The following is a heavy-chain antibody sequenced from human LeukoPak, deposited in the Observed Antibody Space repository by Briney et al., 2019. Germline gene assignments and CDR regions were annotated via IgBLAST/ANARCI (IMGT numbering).Heavy chain of an antibody. D-gene: IGHD3-9*01. V-gene: IGHV4-59*01. Sequence: SETLSLTCTVSGGSISSYYWSWIRQPPGKGLEWIGYIYYSGSTNYNPSLKSRVTISVDTSKNQFSLKLSSVTAADTAVYYCERVPGVYYDMSIGFGSGWFDPWGQGILVSVSS. CDR1: GGSISSYY. CDR2: IYYSGST. J-gene: IGHJ5*02. CDR3: ERVPGVYYDMSIGFGSGWFDP.